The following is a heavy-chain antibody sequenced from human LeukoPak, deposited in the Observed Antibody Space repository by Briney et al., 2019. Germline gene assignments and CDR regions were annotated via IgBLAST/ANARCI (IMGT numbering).Heavy chain of an antibody. CDR1: GFTFSDEY. V-gene: IGHV3-11*04. Sequence: GGSLRLSCAASGFTFSDEYMSWIRQAPGKGLEWVSYISSSRNTIDYADSVKGRFTISRDNAKNSLYLQMNRLRDEDTAVYYCARDPGDYFDYWGQGTLVTVSS. D-gene: IGHD3-10*01. J-gene: IGHJ4*02. CDR3: ARDPGDYFDY. CDR2: ISSSRNTI.